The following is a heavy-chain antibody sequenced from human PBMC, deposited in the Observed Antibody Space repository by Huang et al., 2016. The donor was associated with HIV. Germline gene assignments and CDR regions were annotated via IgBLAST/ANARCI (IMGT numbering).Heavy chain of an antibody. CDR1: GGSVGSGSYY. Sequence: QVQLQESGPGLVKPSETLSLTCTVSGGSVGSGSYYWSWIRQPPGKGLEWLGYIYYSGRINYNPSLKSRVTISVDTSKNQFSLKLSSVTAADTAVYYCAREGVSTMVRGVYYRSFDYWGQGTLVTVSS. CDR3: AREGVSTMVRGVYYRSFDY. J-gene: IGHJ4*02. CDR2: IYYSGRI. V-gene: IGHV4-61*01. D-gene: IGHD3-10*01.